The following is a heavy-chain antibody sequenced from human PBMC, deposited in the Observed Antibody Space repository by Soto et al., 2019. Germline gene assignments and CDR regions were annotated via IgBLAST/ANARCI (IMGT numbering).Heavy chain of an antibody. CDR2: IFANGHT. Sequence: KPSETLSLTCIFSGGSISEKYWNWARHPPGKGLEWIGLIFANGHTDYNPSLKSRVTMSVDASKNQFSLRLTSMTAADTAVYYCVASLAASGLNWLDPWGRGTLVTVSS. V-gene: IGHV4-4*07. J-gene: IGHJ5*02. D-gene: IGHD6-13*01. CDR1: GGSISEKY. CDR3: VASLAASGLNWLDP.